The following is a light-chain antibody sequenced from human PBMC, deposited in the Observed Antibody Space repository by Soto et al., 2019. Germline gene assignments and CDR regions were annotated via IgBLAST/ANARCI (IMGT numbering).Light chain of an antibody. V-gene: IGKV3-11*01. Sequence: EIVLTQSPATLSLSPGERATLSCRASQNVSSYFAWYQQKPGQAPRLLIYDASNRATGIPARFSGSGSGTDFTLTISSLEPEDLAVYYCQQRSNWPSITFGQGTRLEIK. CDR2: DAS. CDR1: QNVSSY. J-gene: IGKJ5*01. CDR3: QQRSNWPSIT.